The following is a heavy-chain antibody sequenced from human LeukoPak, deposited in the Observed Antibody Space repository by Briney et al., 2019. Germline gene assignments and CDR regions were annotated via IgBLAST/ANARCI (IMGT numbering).Heavy chain of an antibody. CDR3: AKDRTLYSSGWFDY. D-gene: IGHD6-19*01. V-gene: IGHV3-9*01. CDR1: GFTFDDYA. Sequence: GRSLRLSCAASGFTFDDYAMHWVRQAPGKGLEWVSGISWNRGSIGYADSVKGRFTISRDNAKNSLYLQMNSLRAEDTALYYCAKDRTLYSSGWFDYWGQGTLVTVSS. J-gene: IGHJ4*02. CDR2: ISWNRGSI.